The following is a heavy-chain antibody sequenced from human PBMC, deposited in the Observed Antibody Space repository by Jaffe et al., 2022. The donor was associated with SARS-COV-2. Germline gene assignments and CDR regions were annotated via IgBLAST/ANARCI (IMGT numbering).Heavy chain of an antibody. CDR2: VHYSGST. D-gene: IGHD2-15*01. CDR1: GDAIRSYY. Sequence: QVLLQESGPGLVKPSETLSLSCIVSGDAIRSYYWSWVRQSPDKGLEHIGYVHYSGSTYYDPFLNPRVTMSLDTSNNQFSLRLTSVTAADTAVYYCAGMPIGGTGVSSNGRYWYYFDPWGQGTLVTVYS. J-gene: IGHJ5*02. V-gene: IGHV4-59*01. CDR3: AGMPIGGTGVSSNGRYWYYFDP.